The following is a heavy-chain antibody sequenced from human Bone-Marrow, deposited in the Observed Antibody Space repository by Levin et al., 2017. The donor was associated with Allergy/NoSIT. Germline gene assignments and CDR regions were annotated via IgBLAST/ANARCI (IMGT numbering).Heavy chain of an antibody. CDR1: GFTFSSYG. CDR3: AKDRLNCSGGSCYSGGYYYDGMDG. CDR2: ISYDGSNK. J-gene: IGHJ6*02. Sequence: PGGSLRLSCAASGFTFSSYGMHWVRQAPGKGLEWVAVISYDGSNKYYADSVKGRFTISRDNSKNTLYLQMNSLRAEDTAVYYCAKDRLNCSGGSCYSGGYYYDGMDGWGQGTTVTVSS. D-gene: IGHD2-15*01. V-gene: IGHV3-30*18.